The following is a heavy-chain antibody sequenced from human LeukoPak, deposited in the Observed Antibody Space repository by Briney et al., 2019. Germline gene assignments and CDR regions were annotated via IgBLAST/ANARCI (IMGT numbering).Heavy chain of an antibody. D-gene: IGHD3-9*01. CDR2: ILSNAGRT. CDR3: AKDYTPAGLYDIDY. V-gene: IGHV3-23*01. J-gene: IGHJ4*02. CDR1: GFTFSTYA. Sequence: ARSLTLSCAASGFTFSTYAMNWVRQTPGKVLDWDSGILSNAGRTYYADSVKGRLTISRDNSKNTLSLKMNSLRVEDTAKYYCAKDYTPAGLYDIDYWGQGTQVTVSS.